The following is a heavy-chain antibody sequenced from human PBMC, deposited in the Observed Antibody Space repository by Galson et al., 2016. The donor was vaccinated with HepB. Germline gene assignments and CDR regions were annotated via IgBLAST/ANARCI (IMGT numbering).Heavy chain of an antibody. CDR1: GYSFTSHW. V-gene: IGHV5-51*01. CDR2: IYPSDSDT. CDR3: ARRLGGSYSFGGYNMDV. J-gene: IGHJ6*02. D-gene: IGHD1-26*01. Sequence: QSGAEVKKPGESLKISCKGSGYSFTSHWIGWVRQMPGKGLEWMGIIYPSDSDTRYSPSFQGQVTISADKSISTAYLQWNSLKASDSAMYYCARRLGGSYSFGGYNMDVWGQGTTVSVSS.